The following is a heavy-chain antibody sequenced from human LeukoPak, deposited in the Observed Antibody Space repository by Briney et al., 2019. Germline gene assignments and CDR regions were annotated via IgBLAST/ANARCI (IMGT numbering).Heavy chain of an antibody. CDR3: ARAPQLPALDAFDI. V-gene: IGHV1-46*01. D-gene: IGHD5-24*01. CDR2: INPSGGST. Sequence: ASVNASCKACGYTLPRYYMHWLGQAPAQALEWMGIINPSGGSTSYAQKFQGRVTMTRDTSTSTVYMELSSLRSEDAAVYYCARAPQLPALDAFDIWGEGTMVTVSS. CDR1: GYTLPRYY. J-gene: IGHJ3*02.